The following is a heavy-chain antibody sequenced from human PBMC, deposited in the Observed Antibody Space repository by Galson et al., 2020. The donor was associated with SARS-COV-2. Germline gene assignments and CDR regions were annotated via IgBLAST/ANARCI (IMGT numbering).Heavy chain of an antibody. CDR2: INSSGST. Sequence: SETLSLTCAVYGGSFSGYYWSWIRQPPGKGLEWIGEINSSGSTNYNPSLKSRVTISVDTSKNHFSLKLSSVTAADTAVYYSAREENLFLVVTPMRMCYLVSWGRGTLATVAS. J-gene: IGHJ4*03. D-gene: IGHD2-21*02. V-gene: IGHV4-34*01. CDR1: GGSFSGYY. CDR3: AREENLFLVVTPMRMCYLVS.